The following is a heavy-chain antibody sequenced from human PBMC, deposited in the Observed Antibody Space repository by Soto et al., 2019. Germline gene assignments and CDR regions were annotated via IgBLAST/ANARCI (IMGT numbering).Heavy chain of an antibody. CDR2: IYYSGSP. J-gene: IGHJ4*02. V-gene: IGHV4-39*01. CDR3: ARPLLDYDFWSGVAEFDY. CDR1: GGSISSSSYY. Sequence: QLQLQESGPGLVKPSETLSLTCTVSGGSISSSSYYWGWIRQPPGQGLEGIGSIYYSGSPYYNPSRKSRVTMSVDTSKTLFSLTLSSVTAADTAVYYCARPLLDYDFWSGVAEFDYWGQGTLVTVSS. D-gene: IGHD3-3*01.